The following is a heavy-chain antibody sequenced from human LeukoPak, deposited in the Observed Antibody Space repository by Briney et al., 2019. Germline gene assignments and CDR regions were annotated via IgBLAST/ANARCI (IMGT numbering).Heavy chain of an antibody. CDR1: GFIFKDYA. CDR2: INYSGRAT. V-gene: IGHV3-23*01. CDR3: AKAANEKTSNVTAARSYWYFDL. Sequence: AGGSLRLSCAASGFIFKDYAMNWVRQAPGKGLQWVSIINYSGRATYYADSVKGRFIISRDNSKNTLSLQMNSLRAEDSAVYYCAKAANEKTSNVTAARSYWYFDLWGRGTQITVSS. D-gene: IGHD6-13*01. J-gene: IGHJ2*01.